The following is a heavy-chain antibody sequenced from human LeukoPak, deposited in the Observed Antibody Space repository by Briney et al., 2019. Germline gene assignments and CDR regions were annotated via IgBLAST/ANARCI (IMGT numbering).Heavy chain of an antibody. J-gene: IGHJ4*02. Sequence: ASVKVSCKASGYTFTSYYMHWVRQAPGQGLEWMGIINPSGGSTSYAQKFQGRVTMTRDTSTSTVYMELSSLRSEDTAMYYCAREGLYDSSGYSVDYWGQGTLVTVSS. D-gene: IGHD3-22*01. CDR2: INPSGGST. CDR3: AREGLYDSSGYSVDY. CDR1: GYTFTSYY. V-gene: IGHV1-46*01.